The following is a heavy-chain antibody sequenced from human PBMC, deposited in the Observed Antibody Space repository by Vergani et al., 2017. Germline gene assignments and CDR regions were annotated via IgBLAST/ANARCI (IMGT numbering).Heavy chain of an antibody. J-gene: IGHJ4*02. D-gene: IGHD3-22*01. CDR1: GGSISSGSYY. CDR3: ARXGQYYYDSSGYYDY. Sequence: QVQLQESGPGLVKPSQTLYLTCTVSGGSISSGSYYWSWIRQPAGKGLEWIGRIYTSGSTNYNPSLKSRVTISVDTSKNQFSLKLSSVTAADTAVYYCARXGQYYYDSSGYYDYWGQGTLVTVSS. V-gene: IGHV4-61*02. CDR2: IYTSGST.